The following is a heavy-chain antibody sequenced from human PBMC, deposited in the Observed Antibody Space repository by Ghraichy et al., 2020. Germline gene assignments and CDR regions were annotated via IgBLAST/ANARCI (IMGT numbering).Heavy chain of an antibody. D-gene: IGHD2-2*01. V-gene: IGHV3-23*01. Sequence: GGSLRLSCAASGFTFSSYAMSWVRQAPGKGLEWVSAISGSGGSTYYADSVKGRFTISRDNSKNTLYLQMNSLRAEDTAVYYCAFPPGIVVVPAAKKDENFDYWGQGTLVTVSS. J-gene: IGHJ4*02. CDR1: GFTFSSYA. CDR2: ISGSGGST. CDR3: AFPPGIVVVPAAKKDENFDY.